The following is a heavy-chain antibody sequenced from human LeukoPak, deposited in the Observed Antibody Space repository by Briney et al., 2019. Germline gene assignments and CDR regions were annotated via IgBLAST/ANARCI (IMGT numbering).Heavy chain of an antibody. Sequence: GGSLRLSCAASGFTFSSYAMSWVRQAPGKGLEWASAISGSGGSTYYADSVKGRFTISRDNSKNTLYLQMNGLRAEDTAVYYCAKEQGRGYSSRYFDYWGQGTLVTVSS. V-gene: IGHV3-23*01. CDR2: ISGSGGST. CDR3: AKEQGRGYSSRYFDY. D-gene: IGHD6-13*01. CDR1: GFTFSSYA. J-gene: IGHJ4*02.